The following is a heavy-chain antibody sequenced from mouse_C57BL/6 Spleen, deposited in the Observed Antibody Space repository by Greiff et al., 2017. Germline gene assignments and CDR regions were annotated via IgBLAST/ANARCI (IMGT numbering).Heavy chain of an antibody. CDR1: GFTFSSYA. D-gene: IGHD1-1*01. Sequence: EVKVVESGEGLVKPGGSLKLSCAASGFTFSSYAMSWVRQTPEKRLEWVAYISSGGDYIYYADTVKGRFTITRDNARNTLYLQMSSLKSEDTAMYYCTRDDYGSSYPMDYWGQGTSVTVSS. CDR3: TRDDYGSSYPMDY. CDR2: ISSGGDYI. J-gene: IGHJ4*01. V-gene: IGHV5-9-1*02.